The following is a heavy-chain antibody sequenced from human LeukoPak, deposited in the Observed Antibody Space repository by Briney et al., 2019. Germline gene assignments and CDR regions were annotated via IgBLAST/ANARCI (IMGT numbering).Heavy chain of an antibody. CDR1: GGSFSGYY. J-gene: IGHJ6*02. Sequence: PSETLSLTCAVYGGSFSGYYWSWIRQPPGKGLEWIGEINHSGSTNYNPSLKSRVTISVDTSKNQFSLKLSSVTAADTAVYYCARDNYYDSSGPYYYYGMDVWGQGTTVTVSS. D-gene: IGHD3-22*01. CDR2: INHSGST. CDR3: ARDNYYDSSGPYYYYGMDV. V-gene: IGHV4-34*01.